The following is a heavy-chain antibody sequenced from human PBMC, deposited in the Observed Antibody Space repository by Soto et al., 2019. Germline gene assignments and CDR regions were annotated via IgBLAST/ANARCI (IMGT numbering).Heavy chain of an antibody. V-gene: IGHV3-23*01. Sequence: EVHLLEAGGNLIQPGGSLRLSCADSGFTFSSYAMSWVRQAPGQGLEWLSAISGPGATIYYADSVQGRFTISRDNSKNTLSMQMNSLTAEDTAVYYCAKMLTMVRAATGLRDFDFWGQGTLVTVSS. CDR2: ISGPGATI. D-gene: IGHD3-10*01. CDR1: GFTFSSYA. CDR3: AKMLTMVRAATGLRDFDF. J-gene: IGHJ4*02.